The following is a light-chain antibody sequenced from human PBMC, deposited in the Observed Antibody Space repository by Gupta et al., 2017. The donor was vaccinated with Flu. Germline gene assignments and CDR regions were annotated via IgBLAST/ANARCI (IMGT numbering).Light chain of an antibody. J-gene: IGKJ4*01. CDR3: QQRSNWPIT. CDR1: QSVSSY. V-gene: IGKV3-11*01. Sequence: EIVLTQSPATLSLSPGERATLSCRASQSVSSYLAWYQQKPGQAPRLLIYDASNRATGIPARFSGSGSGTXFTLTIXSLEPEDFAVYYCQQRSNWPITFGXATKVQIK. CDR2: DAS.